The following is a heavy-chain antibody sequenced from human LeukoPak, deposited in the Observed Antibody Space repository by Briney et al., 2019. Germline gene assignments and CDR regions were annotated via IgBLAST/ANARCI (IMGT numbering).Heavy chain of an antibody. Sequence: GGSLRLSCAASGFTFSSYGMSWVRQAPGKGLEWVSAISGSGGSTYYADSVKGRFTISRDNSKNTLYLQMNSLRAEDTAVYYCAKTPGETYYDILTGYPAPYYFDYWGQGTLVTVSS. CDR2: ISGSGGST. CDR1: GFTFSSYG. J-gene: IGHJ4*02. D-gene: IGHD3-9*01. CDR3: AKTPGETYYDILTGYPAPYYFDY. V-gene: IGHV3-23*01.